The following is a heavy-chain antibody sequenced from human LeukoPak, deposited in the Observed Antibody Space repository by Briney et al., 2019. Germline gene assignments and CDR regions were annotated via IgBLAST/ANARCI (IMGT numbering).Heavy chain of an antibody. J-gene: IGHJ6*02. CDR2: ISGSGDTT. CDR1: GFTFSSHV. CDR3: AKTGSISYYYYGMDV. V-gene: IGHV3-23*01. Sequence: GGSLRLSCAGSGFTFSSHVMIWVRQAPGKGLEWVASISGSGDTTNYADSVKGRLTISRDNSKNTLYLQMNSLRAEDTAVYYCAKTGSISYYYYGMDVWGQGTTVTVSS. D-gene: IGHD3-10*01.